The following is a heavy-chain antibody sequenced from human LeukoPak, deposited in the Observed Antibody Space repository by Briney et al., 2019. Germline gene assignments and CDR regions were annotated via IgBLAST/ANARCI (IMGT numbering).Heavy chain of an antibody. D-gene: IGHD4-11*01. CDR3: AKDRVGGYSFFDY. J-gene: IGHJ4*02. V-gene: IGHV3-30*02. CDR1: GFTFNSYW. Sequence: GGSLRLSCAASGFTFNSYWMHWVRQAPGKGLEWVAVIWYDGSNKYYADSVKGRFTISRDNSKNTLYLQMNSLRAEDTAVYYCAKDRVGGYSFFDYWGQGTLVTVSS. CDR2: IWYDGSNK.